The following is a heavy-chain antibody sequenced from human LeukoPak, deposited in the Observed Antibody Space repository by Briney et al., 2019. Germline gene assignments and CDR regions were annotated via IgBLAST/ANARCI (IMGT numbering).Heavy chain of an antibody. CDR2: IDSDTYGNTI. D-gene: IGHD2-21*02. Sequence: GGSLRLSCAASGFTLSSYSMNWVRQAPGKGLEWISYIDSDTYGNTIYYPHTVKGRFTISRDNAKNSLYLQMDSLRDEDTAVYYCASRAYCGGDCWANDAFDIWGQGTMVTVSS. J-gene: IGHJ3*02. CDR1: GFTLSSYS. CDR3: ASRAYCGGDCWANDAFDI. V-gene: IGHV3-48*02.